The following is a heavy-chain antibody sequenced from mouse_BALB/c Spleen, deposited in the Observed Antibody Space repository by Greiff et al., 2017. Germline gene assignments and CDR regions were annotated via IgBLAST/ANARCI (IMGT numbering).Heavy chain of an antibody. CDR3: ARDSVTTGFAY. CDR2: INSNGGST. CDR1: GFTFSSYG. J-gene: IGHJ3*01. D-gene: IGHD2-2*01. Sequence: EVQGVESGGGLVQPGGSLKLSCAASGFTFSSYGMSWVRQTPDKRLEFVATINSNGGSTYYPDSVKGRFTISRDNAKNTLYLQMSSLKSEDTAMYYCARDSVTTGFAYWGQGTLVTVSA. V-gene: IGHV5-6-3*01.